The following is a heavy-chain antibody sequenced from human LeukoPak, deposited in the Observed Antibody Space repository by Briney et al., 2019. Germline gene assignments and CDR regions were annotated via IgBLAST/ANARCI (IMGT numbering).Heavy chain of an antibody. CDR3: AKWKYSNSGIGDY. Sequence: PGGSLRLSCAASGFTFSNYAMSWVRQAPGKGLEWVSAISGSGGSTYYADSVKGRFTISRDKSKNTLYLQMNSLRAEDTAVYYCAKWKYSNSGIGDYWGQGTLVTVSS. J-gene: IGHJ4*02. V-gene: IGHV3-23*01. D-gene: IGHD6-6*01. CDR1: GFTFSNYA. CDR2: ISGSGGST.